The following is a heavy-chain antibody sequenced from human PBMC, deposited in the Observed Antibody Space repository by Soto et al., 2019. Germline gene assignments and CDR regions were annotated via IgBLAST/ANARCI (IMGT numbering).Heavy chain of an antibody. Sequence: SETLSLTCAVYGGSFSGYYWSWIRQPPGKGLEWIGEINHSGSTNYNPSLKSRVTISVDTSKNQFSLKLSSVTAADTAVYYCARNQRVYPSQYYFDYWGQGTLVTVSS. CDR1: GGSFSGYY. J-gene: IGHJ4*02. D-gene: IGHD6-6*01. CDR3: ARNQRVYPSQYYFDY. CDR2: INHSGST. V-gene: IGHV4-34*01.